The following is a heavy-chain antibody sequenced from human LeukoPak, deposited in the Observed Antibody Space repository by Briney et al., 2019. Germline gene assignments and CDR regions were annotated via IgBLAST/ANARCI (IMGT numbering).Heavy chain of an antibody. Sequence: PGGSLRLSCAASGFTFSSYAMHWVRQAPGEGLEWVAVISYDGSNKYYADSVKGRFTISRDNSKNTLYLQMNSLRAEDTAVYYCARDMFSSIAAAGALVSWGQGTLVTVSS. D-gene: IGHD6-13*01. V-gene: IGHV3-30-3*01. J-gene: IGHJ4*02. CDR1: GFTFSSYA. CDR2: ISYDGSNK. CDR3: ARDMFSSIAAAGALVS.